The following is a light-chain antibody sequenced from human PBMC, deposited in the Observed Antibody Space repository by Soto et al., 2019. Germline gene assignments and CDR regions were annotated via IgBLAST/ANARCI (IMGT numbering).Light chain of an antibody. CDR2: LGS. CDR1: QSLLHSNGYNY. CDR3: MQVLQTPRT. Sequence: DIVMTQSPLSLPVTPGEPASISCRSSQSLLHSNGYNYLDWYLQKPGQSPQLLIYLGSSRSSGVPDRFSGSGSGTDFTLQISRVEAEDVGVYYCMQVLQTPRTFGQGTKVEIK. V-gene: IGKV2-28*01. J-gene: IGKJ1*01.